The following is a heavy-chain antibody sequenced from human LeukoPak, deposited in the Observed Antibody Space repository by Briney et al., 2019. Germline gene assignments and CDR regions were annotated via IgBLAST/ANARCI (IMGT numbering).Heavy chain of an antibody. CDR1: GGSISSGDYY. J-gene: IGHJ4*02. CDR2: IHYSGST. D-gene: IGHD3-10*02. V-gene: IGHV4-30-4*01. CDR3: ARDPAHVRGVPFDY. Sequence: SSQTLSLTCTVSGGSISSGDYYWSWIRQPPGKGLEWIGYIHYSGSTYYNPSLKSRVTISVDTSKNQFSLKLSSVTAADTAVYYCARDPAHVRGVPFDYWGQGTLVTVSS.